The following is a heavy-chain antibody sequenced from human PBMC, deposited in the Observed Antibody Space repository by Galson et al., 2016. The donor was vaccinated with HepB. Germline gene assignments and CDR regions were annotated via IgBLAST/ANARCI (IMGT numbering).Heavy chain of an antibody. CDR2: VRVFDGHT. CDR3: AREQSSSWSPFDY. CDR1: GYTFATHG. D-gene: IGHD6-13*01. J-gene: IGHJ4*02. Sequence: SCKASGYTFATHGISWVRQAPGEGLEWMGWVRVFDGHTDYAQKFQDRVSMTTDTSTNTAYMELRSLRYDDTAIYFCAREQSSSWSPFDYWGQGTLVAVSS. V-gene: IGHV1-18*01.